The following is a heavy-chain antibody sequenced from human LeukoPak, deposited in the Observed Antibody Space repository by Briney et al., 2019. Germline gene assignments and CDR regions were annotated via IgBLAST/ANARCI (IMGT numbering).Heavy chain of an antibody. CDR2: ISTSSSYI. Sequence: GGSLRLSCAASGFTFSSYSMNWVRQAPRKELEWVSLISTSSSYIYYADSVKGRFTISRDNAKNSLYLQMNSLRAEDTAVYYCARGYCSGGSCYSGDAFDIWGQGTMVTVSS. CDR3: ARGYCSGGSCYSGDAFDI. V-gene: IGHV3-21*01. D-gene: IGHD2-15*01. J-gene: IGHJ3*02. CDR1: GFTFSSYS.